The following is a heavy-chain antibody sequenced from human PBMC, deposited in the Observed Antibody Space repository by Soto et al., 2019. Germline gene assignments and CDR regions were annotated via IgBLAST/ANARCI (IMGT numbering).Heavy chain of an antibody. Sequence: EVQMVASGGGLVQPGGSLRLSCAASGFTFSVYRMSWVRQAPGKGLEWVAKIDQDGSERDYVGSVKGRFTVSRDNAKNSLFLQRSSLGVDEMAVYYCARDWDKWGQRALVTVSS. CDR3: ARDWDK. J-gene: IGHJ4*02. V-gene: IGHV3-7*01. CDR2: IDQDGSER. D-gene: IGHD1-26*01. CDR1: GFTFSVYR.